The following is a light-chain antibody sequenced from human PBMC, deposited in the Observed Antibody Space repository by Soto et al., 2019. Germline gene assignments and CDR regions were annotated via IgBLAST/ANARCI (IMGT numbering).Light chain of an antibody. CDR3: HQYATPPWT. V-gene: IGKV3-20*01. Sequence: EIVLTQSPGTLSLSPGERATLSCRASQTVGGNYLAWYQQKPGQAPRLLIYRASTRATGIPGRFRGRGSGTAFTLTISRLEPEDFAVYYCHQYATPPWTLGQGTKVGIK. CDR1: QTVGGNY. J-gene: IGKJ1*01. CDR2: RAS.